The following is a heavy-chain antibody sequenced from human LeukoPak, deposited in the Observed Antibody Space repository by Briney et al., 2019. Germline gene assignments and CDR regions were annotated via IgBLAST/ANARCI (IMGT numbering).Heavy chain of an antibody. CDR2: IYYSGTT. Sequence: SQTLSLTCTVSGGPISSGDYYWSWFRHPPRKRLEWIGYIYYSGTTYYNPSLRSRVTLSVDTSKNQFSLRLNSVTAADTAVYYCARKRYDDPYFFDYWGQGTLVTVSS. J-gene: IGHJ4*02. CDR3: ARKRYDDPYFFDY. V-gene: IGHV4-30-4*01. CDR1: GGPISSGDYY. D-gene: IGHD3-22*01.